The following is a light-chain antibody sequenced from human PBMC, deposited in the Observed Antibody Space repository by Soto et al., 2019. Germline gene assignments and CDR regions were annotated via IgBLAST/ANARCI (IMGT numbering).Light chain of an antibody. J-gene: IGKJ4*01. CDR1: QVIRND. Sequence: AIQMTQSPSSLSASVGDRVTITCRASQVIRNDLGWYQQKPGKAPKLLIYAASSLQSGVPSRFSGSGSGTDFTLTISSLEPEDFAVYYCQQRSNWPPTFGGGTKVDIK. V-gene: IGKV1-6*01. CDR2: AAS. CDR3: QQRSNWPPT.